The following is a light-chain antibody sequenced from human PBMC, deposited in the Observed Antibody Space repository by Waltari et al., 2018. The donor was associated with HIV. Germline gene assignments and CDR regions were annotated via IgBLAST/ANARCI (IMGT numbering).Light chain of an antibody. CDR1: ALPQQS. CDR3: QSADSSYTYPGVV. V-gene: IGLV3-25*03. J-gene: IGLJ2*01. Sequence: SYELTQPPSVSVSPGQTARITCSGDALPQQSAYLYQQKPGQAPVLVIYKDSERPSGIPERFSGSSSGTTVTLTISGVQAEDEADYYCQSADSSYTYPGVVFGGGTKLTVL. CDR2: KDS.